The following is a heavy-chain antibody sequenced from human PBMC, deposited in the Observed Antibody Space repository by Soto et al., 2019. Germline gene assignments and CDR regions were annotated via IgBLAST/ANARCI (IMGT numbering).Heavy chain of an antibody. V-gene: IGHV1-18*01. CDR3: ARDRIQLWLRGYFDY. D-gene: IGHD5-18*01. J-gene: IGHJ4*02. Sequence: GASVKVSCKASGYTFTSYGISRVRQAPGQGLEWMGWISAYNGNTNYAQKLQGRVTMTTDTSTSTAYMELRSLRSDDTAVYYCARDRIQLWLRGYFDYWGQGTLVTVSS. CDR1: GYTFTSYG. CDR2: ISAYNGNT.